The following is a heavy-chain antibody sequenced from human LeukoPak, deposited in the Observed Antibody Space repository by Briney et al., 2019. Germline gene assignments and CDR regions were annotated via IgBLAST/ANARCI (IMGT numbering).Heavy chain of an antibody. CDR1: GFTFNTYG. CDR2: ISSSGSTI. J-gene: IGHJ4*02. Sequence: GGTLRLSCAASGFTFNTYGMSWVRQAPGKGLEWVSYISSSGSTIYYADSVKGRFTLSRDNAKNSLYLQMNSLRAEDTAVYYCAMRIAVAGSLDYWGQGTLVTVSS. CDR3: AMRIAVAGSLDY. V-gene: IGHV3-48*04. D-gene: IGHD6-19*01.